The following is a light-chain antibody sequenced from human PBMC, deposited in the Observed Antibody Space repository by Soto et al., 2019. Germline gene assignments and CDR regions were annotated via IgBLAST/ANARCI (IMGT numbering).Light chain of an antibody. CDR1: QSVSSN. Sequence: EIVLTQSPATLSLSPGERATLSCRASQSVSSNLAWYQHKPGQAPRLLFYGASTRATGIPARFSGSGSGTEFTLTISSLQPEDFATYYCLQDYNYPWTFGQGTKVDIK. CDR3: LQDYNYPWT. CDR2: GAS. J-gene: IGKJ1*01. V-gene: IGKV3-15*01.